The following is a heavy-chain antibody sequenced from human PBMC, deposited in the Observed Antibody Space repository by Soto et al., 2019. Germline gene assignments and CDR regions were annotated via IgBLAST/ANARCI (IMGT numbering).Heavy chain of an antibody. CDR2: IKSKTDGGTT. J-gene: IGHJ6*02. CDR1: GFTFSNAW. D-gene: IGHD3-22*01. V-gene: IGHV3-15*07. CDR3: TTDSYDSSGYSPHYYYYYGMDV. Sequence: EVQLVESGGGLVKPGGSLRLSCAASGFTFSNAWMNWFRQAPGKGLEWVGRIKSKTDGGTTDYAAPVTGRFTISRDDSKNTLYLQMNSLQTEDTAVYYCTTDSYDSSGYSPHYYYYYGMDVWGQGTTVTVSS.